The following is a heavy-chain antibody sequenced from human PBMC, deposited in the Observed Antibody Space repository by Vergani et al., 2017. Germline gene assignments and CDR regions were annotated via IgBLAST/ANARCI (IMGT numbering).Heavy chain of an antibody. Sequence: QVQLQESGPGLVKPSETLSLTCTVSGGSISSYYWSWIRQPPGKGLEWIGYIYYSGSTNYNPSLKSRVPISVDTSKNQFSLKLSSVTAADTAVYYCARAGSGWYRGWFDPWGQGTLVTVSS. V-gene: IGHV4-59*08. D-gene: IGHD6-19*01. CDR2: IYYSGST. CDR3: ARAGSGWYRGWFDP. J-gene: IGHJ5*02. CDR1: GGSISSYY.